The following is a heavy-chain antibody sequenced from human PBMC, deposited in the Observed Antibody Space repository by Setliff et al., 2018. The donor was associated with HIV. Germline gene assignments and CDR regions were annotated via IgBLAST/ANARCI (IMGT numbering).Heavy chain of an antibody. V-gene: IGHV4-30-4*08. CDR1: VGSFINTDYY. D-gene: IGHD3-3*01. J-gene: IGHJ4*02. CDR3: ARRIREFLEGGTDY. CDR2: IYYSGST. Sequence: KASETLSLTCTVSVGSFINTDYYWGWIRQPPGKGLEWIGYIYYSGSTYYNPSLKSRVTISVDTSKNQFSLKLSSVTAADTAVYYCARRIREFLEGGTDYWGQRTLVTVSS.